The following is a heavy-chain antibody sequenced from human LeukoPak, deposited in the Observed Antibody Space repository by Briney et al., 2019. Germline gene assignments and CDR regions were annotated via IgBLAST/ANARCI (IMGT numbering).Heavy chain of an antibody. CDR3: ARAMTRNAFDI. CDR1: GYTFTGYY. D-gene: IGHD4-11*01. CDR2: INSNSGGP. V-gene: IGHV1-2*02. Sequence: ASVKVSCKASGYTFTGYYIHWVRQAPGQGLEWMGWINSNSGGPNYAQKFQGRVTMTRDTSISTAYMELSRLRSDDTAVYYCARAMTRNAFDIWGQGTMVTVSS. J-gene: IGHJ3*02.